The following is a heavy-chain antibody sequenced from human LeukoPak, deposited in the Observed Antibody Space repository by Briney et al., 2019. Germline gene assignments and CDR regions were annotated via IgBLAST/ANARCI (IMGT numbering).Heavy chain of an antibody. J-gene: IGHJ6*02. CDR3: ARGRGDSGFYFSGYYYYGLDV. Sequence: GGSLRLSCAASGFTFKKYAMHWVRQAPGKGLEWVSLISEDGGSAYYADSVKGRLTISRDNSKNSLFLQMNSLRSEDTALYFCARGRGDSGFYFSGYYYYGLDVWRQGTSV. D-gene: IGHD1-26*01. CDR1: GFTFKKYA. V-gene: IGHV3-43*02. CDR2: ISEDGGSA.